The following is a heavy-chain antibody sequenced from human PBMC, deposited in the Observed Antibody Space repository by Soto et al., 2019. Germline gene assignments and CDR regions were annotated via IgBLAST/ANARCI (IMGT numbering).Heavy chain of an antibody. J-gene: IGHJ5*02. Sequence: PGGSLRLSCEASGFTFSSYGMHWVRQAPGKGLEWVAVISYDGSNKYYADSVKGRFTISRDNSKNTLYLQMNSLTAEDTAVYYCARVASSSSPFDPWGQGT. D-gene: IGHD2-2*01. V-gene: IGHV3-30*03. CDR1: GFTFSSYG. CDR2: ISYDGSNK. CDR3: ARVASSSSPFDP.